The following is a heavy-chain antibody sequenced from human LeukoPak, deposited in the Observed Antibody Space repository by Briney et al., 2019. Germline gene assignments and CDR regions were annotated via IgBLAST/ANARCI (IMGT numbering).Heavy chain of an antibody. J-gene: IGHJ4*02. V-gene: IGHV3-53*01. D-gene: IGHD5-12*01. CDR3: AKDLRYSGYENSFDY. CDR2: IYSGGST. Sequence: GGSLRLSCAASGFTVSSNYMSWVRQAPGKGLEWVSVIYSGGSTYYADSVKGRFTISRDNSENTLSLQMNSLRAEDTAVYYCAKDLRYSGYENSFDYWGQGTLVTVSS. CDR1: GFTVSSNY.